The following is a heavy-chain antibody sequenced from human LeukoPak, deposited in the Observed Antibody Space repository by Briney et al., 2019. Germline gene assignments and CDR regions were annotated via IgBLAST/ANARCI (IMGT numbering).Heavy chain of an antibody. V-gene: IGHV1-2*04. CDR2: INPNSGGT. D-gene: IGHD6-13*01. CDR1: GYTFTGYY. J-gene: IGHJ5*02. CDR3: ARDSSSGGFDP. Sequence: ASVKVSCKASGYTFTGYYMHWVRQAPGQGLEWMGWINPNSGGTNYAQKFQGWVAMTRDTSISTAYMELSRLRSDDTAVYYCARDSSSGGFDPWGQGTLVTVSS.